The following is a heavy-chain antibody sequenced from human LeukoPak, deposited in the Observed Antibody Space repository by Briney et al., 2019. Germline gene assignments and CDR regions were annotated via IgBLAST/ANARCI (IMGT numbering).Heavy chain of an antibody. D-gene: IGHD6-13*01. CDR1: GGSFSGYY. CDR2: INHSGST. V-gene: IGHV4-34*01. J-gene: IGHJ5*02. Sequence: KSSETLSLTCAVYGGSFSGYYWSWIRQPPGKGLEWIGEINHSGSTNYNPSLKSRVTISVDTSKNQFSLKLSSVTAADTAVYYCARCKWAAVSGYNWFDPWGQGTLVTVSS. CDR3: ARCKWAAVSGYNWFDP.